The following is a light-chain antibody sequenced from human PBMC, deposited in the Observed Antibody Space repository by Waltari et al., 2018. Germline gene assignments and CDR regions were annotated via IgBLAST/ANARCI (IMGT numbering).Light chain of an antibody. CDR1: QSAKTS. V-gene: IGKV3D-15*01. J-gene: IGKJ1*01. CDR2: RAS. Sequence: EVVMTQSPATLSVSPGERVSLSCRASQSAKTSLAWYQQTPGQAPRLLIYRASTRAAGVPDRFSGSGSGTEFTLTISNLQSEDSAIYYCQQYNIWPWTFGPGTNVDIK. CDR3: QQYNIWPWT.